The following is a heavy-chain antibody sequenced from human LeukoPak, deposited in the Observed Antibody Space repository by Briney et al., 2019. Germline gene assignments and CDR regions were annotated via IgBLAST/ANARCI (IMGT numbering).Heavy chain of an antibody. D-gene: IGHD6-19*01. CDR3: ARFGGPWSYQISSGHAFDI. Sequence: GASVKVSCKASGYTFTSYGISWVRQAPGQGLEWMGWISAYNGNTNYAQKLQGRVTMTTDTSTSTAYMELRSLRSDDTAVYYCARFGGPWSYQISSGHAFDIWGQGTMVTVSS. V-gene: IGHV1-18*01. J-gene: IGHJ3*02. CDR2: ISAYNGNT. CDR1: GYTFTSYG.